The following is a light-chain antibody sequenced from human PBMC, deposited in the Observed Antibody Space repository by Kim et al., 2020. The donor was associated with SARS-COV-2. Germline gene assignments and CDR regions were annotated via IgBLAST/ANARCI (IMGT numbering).Light chain of an antibody. J-gene: IGLJ3*02. CDR1: RSDVGGYNY. CDR2: DVS. CDR3: CSYAGSYTWV. Sequence: QSALTQPRSVSGSPGQSVTISCTGTRSDVGGYNYVSWYQQHPGKAPKLMIYDVSKRPSGVPDRFSASKSGNTASPTTSGLLTEDEADYYCCSYAGSYTWVFGGGTQLTVL. V-gene: IGLV2-11*01.